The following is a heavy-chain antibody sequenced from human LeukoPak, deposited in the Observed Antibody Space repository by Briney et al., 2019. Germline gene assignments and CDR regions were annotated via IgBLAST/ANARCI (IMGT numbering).Heavy chain of an antibody. V-gene: IGHV1-8*03. CDR2: MNPNSGNT. CDR3: ARGYDFWSGYYWYFDY. J-gene: IGHJ4*02. Sequence: ASVKVSCKASGYTFTSYDINWVRQATGQGLEWMGWMNPNSGNTGYAQKFQGRVTITRNTSISTAYMELGSLRSEDTAVYYCARGYDFWSGYYWYFDYWGQGTLVTVSS. CDR1: GYTFTSYD. D-gene: IGHD3-3*01.